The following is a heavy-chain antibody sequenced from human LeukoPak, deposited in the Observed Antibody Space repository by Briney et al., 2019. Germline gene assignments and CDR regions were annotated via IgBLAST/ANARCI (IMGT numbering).Heavy chain of an antibody. Sequence: NTSETLSLTCTVSGGSISSYYWSWIRQPPGKGLEWIGYIYYSGSTNYNPSLKSRVTISVDTSKNQFSLKLSSVTAADTAVYYCARDLMVRGVSYWGQGTLVTVSS. CDR2: IYYSGST. D-gene: IGHD3-10*01. CDR1: GGSISSYY. V-gene: IGHV4-59*12. CDR3: ARDLMVRGVSY. J-gene: IGHJ4*02.